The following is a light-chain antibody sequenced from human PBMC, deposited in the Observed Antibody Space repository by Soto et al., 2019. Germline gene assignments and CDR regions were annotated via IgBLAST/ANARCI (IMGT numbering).Light chain of an antibody. J-gene: IGKJ4*01. Sequence: DIQMTHSPSSLSASVVDRVTITFLASQTISNYLNWYQQQPGKAPKLLIYAASSLQSGVPSRFSGSGSGTDFTLTISSLQPEDFATYYCQKCYSSPLTFGGGTKVDIK. CDR1: QTISNY. CDR3: QKCYSSPLT. V-gene: IGKV1-39*01. CDR2: AAS.